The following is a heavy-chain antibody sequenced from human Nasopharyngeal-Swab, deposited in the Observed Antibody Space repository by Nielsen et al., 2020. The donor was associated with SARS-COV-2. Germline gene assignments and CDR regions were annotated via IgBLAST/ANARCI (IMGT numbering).Heavy chain of an antibody. CDR1: GFTFSDYY. D-gene: IGHD6-13*01. V-gene: IGHV3-11*03. Sequence: GGSLRLSCAASGFTFSDYYMSWIRQAPGKGLEWVSYISSSSSSYTDYADSVKGRFTISRDNAKNSLYLQMDNLRAEDTAVYYCARSTSSSWYRPLDYWGQGTLV. J-gene: IGHJ4*02. CDR3: ARSTSSSWYRPLDY. CDR2: ISSSSSSYT.